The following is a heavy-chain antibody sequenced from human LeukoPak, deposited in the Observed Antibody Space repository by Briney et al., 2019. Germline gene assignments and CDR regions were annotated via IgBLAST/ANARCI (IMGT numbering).Heavy chain of an antibody. Sequence: ASVKVSCTASGYTFTGYYMHRVRQAPGQGLEWMGWINPNSGGTNYAQKFQGRVTMTRDTSISTAYMELSRLRSDDTAVYYCARVREDSSSWYSDYWGQGTLVTVSS. D-gene: IGHD6-13*01. V-gene: IGHV1-2*02. J-gene: IGHJ4*02. CDR1: GYTFTGYY. CDR2: INPNSGGT. CDR3: ARVREDSSSWYSDY.